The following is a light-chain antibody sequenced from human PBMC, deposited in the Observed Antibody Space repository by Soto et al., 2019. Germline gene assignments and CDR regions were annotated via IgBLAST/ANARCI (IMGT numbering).Light chain of an antibody. V-gene: IGLV2-14*01. J-gene: IGLJ1*01. CDR3: SSYRSSSTYV. Sequence: QSALTQPASVSGSPGQSITISCTGTSSDVGAYNSVSWYQQYPGKAPKLMMYEVSNRPSGVSDRFSGSKSGNTASLTISGLQTGDEADYYCSSYRSSSTYVLGTGTKLTVL. CDR1: SSDVGAYNS. CDR2: EVS.